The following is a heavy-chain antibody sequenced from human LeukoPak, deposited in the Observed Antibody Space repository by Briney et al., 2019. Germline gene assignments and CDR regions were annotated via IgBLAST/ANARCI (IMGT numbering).Heavy chain of an antibody. J-gene: IGHJ4*02. D-gene: IGHD6-19*01. CDR3: ASANSSGRYADY. V-gene: IGHV4-34*01. CDR2: INHSGST. Sequence: PSETLSLTCAVYGGSFSGYYWSWIRQPPGKGLEWIGEINHSGSTNYNPSLKSRVTISVDTSKNQFSLKLSSVTAADTAVYYCASANSSGRYADYWGQGTLVTVSS. CDR1: GGSFSGYY.